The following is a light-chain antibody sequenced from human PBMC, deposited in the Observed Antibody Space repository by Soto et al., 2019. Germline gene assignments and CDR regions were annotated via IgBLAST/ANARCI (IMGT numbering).Light chain of an antibody. J-gene: IGLJ3*02. V-gene: IGLV2-14*01. CDR2: EVT. CDR1: SSDVGGYNY. Sequence: QSALTQPASVSGSPGQSITISCTGTSSDVGGYNYVSWYQQHPGKAPKLVIYEVTKRPSGVSNRFSGSKSGASASLAITGLQAEDEADYYCQSYDGSLGGSGVFGGGTKLTVL. CDR3: QSYDGSLGGSGV.